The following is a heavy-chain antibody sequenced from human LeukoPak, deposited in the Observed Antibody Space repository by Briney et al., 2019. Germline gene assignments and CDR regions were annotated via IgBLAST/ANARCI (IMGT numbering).Heavy chain of an antibody. CDR2: INHSGST. CDR3: ARGGIRYFDWFPNRDAFDI. J-gene: IGHJ3*02. CDR1: GGSFSGYY. V-gene: IGHV4-34*01. D-gene: IGHD3-9*01. Sequence: SETLSFTCAVCGGSFSGYYWSWIRQPPGKGLEWIGEINHSGSTNYNPSLKSRVTISVDTSKNQFSLKLSSVTAADTAVYYCARGGIRYFDWFPNRDAFDIWGQGTMVTVSS.